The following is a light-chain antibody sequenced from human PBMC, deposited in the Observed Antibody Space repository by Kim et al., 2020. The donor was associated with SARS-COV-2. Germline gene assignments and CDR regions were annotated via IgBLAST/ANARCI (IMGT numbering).Light chain of an antibody. CDR3: QQSHTNPVLT. CDR1: QSISTY. Sequence: DIQMTQSPSSLAASVGDRVTIACRASQSISTYLNWYQQKPGKAPKLLIYAASSLQSGVPSRFSGSGSGTDFTLTISSLQPEDFATYYWQQSHTNPVLTLGGGTKVDIK. CDR2: AAS. J-gene: IGKJ4*02. V-gene: IGKV1-39*01.